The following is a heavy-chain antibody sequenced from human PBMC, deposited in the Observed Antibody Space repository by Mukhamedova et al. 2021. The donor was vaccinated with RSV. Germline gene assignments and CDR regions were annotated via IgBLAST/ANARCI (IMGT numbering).Heavy chain of an antibody. CDR3: AEGAGENYYDSSGPIDY. V-gene: IGHV3-23*01. D-gene: IGHD3-22*01. CDR2: ISGSGGST. Sequence: VSAISGSGGSTYYADSVKGRFTISRDNSKNTLYLQMNSLRAEDTAVYYCAEGAGENYYDSSGPIDYWGQGTLVTVSS. J-gene: IGHJ4*02.